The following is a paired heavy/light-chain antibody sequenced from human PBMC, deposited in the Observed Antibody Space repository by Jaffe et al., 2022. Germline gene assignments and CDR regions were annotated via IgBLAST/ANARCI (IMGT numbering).Light chain of an antibody. CDR3: HHCGDSPPWT. V-gene: IGKV3-20*01. Sequence: EIVLTQSPGTLSLSPGERATLSCRASQSVSSSYLAWYQQKPGQAPRLLIYSTSSRATGIPDRFSGSGSGTDFTLTISRLEPEDFAVYYCHHCGDSPPWTFGQGTKVEIK. CDR2: STS. J-gene: IGKJ1*01. CDR1: QSVSSSY.
Heavy chain of an antibody. CDR3: VKSVGASPNYRHFDC. CDR1: GFTVSTKY. V-gene: IGHV3-66*02. Sequence: EVQLVESGGGLVQPGGSLRLSCAASGFTVSTKYMSWVRQAPGKGLEWVSLINSGGSTGYGDSVKGRFTISRDNSRNTLYLQMNSLRDEDTAVYFCVKSVGASPNYRHFDCWGQGTLVTVSS. CDR2: INSGGST. J-gene: IGHJ4*02. D-gene: IGHD2-15*01.